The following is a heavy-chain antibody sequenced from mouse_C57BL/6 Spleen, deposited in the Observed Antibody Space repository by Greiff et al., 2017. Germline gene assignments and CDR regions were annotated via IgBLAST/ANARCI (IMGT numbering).Heavy chain of an antibody. D-gene: IGHD2-3*01. CDR1: GYTFTSYW. Sequence: VQLQQPGAELVKPGASVKMSCKASGYTFTSYWITWVKQRPGQGLEWIGDIYPGSGSTNYNEKFKSKATLTVDTSSSTAYMQLSSLTSEDSAVYYSARFDGYYWYFDVWGTGTTVTVSS. V-gene: IGHV1-55*01. J-gene: IGHJ1*03. CDR3: ARFDGYYWYFDV. CDR2: IYPGSGST.